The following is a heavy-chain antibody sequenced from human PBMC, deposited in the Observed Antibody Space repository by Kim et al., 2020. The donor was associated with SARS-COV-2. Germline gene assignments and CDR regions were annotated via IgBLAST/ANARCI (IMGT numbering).Heavy chain of an antibody. CDR1: GGDLSSFG. J-gene: IGHJ5*02. Sequence: SVKVSCKASGGDLSSFGISWLRRAPGEGPEWMGGIIPMFGTVNYAQKFQGRVTITADEFTSTAYMELKSLTSEDTAVYYCAKGEANWFDPWGQGTLVTVSS. D-gene: IGHD1-26*01. CDR2: IIPMFGTV. CDR3: AKGEANWFDP. V-gene: IGHV1-69*13.